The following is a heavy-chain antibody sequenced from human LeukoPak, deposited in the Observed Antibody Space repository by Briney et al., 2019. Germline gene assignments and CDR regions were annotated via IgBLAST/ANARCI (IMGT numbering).Heavy chain of an antibody. CDR3: ARAYYESSPYRHAVYFDY. D-gene: IGHD3-22*01. CDR2: IIPIFGTA. V-gene: IGHV1-69*13. CDR1: GGTFSSYA. J-gene: IGHJ4*02. Sequence: SVKVSCKASGGTFSSYAISWVRQAPGQGLEWVGGIIPIFGTANYAQKFQGRVTITADESTSTAYMDLSSLRSEDTAVYYCARAYYESSPYRHAVYFDYWGQGTLVTVSS.